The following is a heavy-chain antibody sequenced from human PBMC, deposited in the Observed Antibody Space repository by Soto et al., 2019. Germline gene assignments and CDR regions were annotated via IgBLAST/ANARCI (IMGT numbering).Heavy chain of an antibody. V-gene: IGHV4-59*08. D-gene: IGHD3-9*01. J-gene: IGHJ4*02. CDR2: IYYSGST. Sequence: SETLSLTCTGSGGSISSYYWSWIRQPPGKGLEWIGYIYYSGSTNYNPSLKSRVTISVDTSKNQFSLKLSSVTAADTAVYYCARHVRYFDWLTYFDYWGQGTLVTVS. CDR3: ARHVRYFDWLTYFDY. CDR1: GGSISSYY.